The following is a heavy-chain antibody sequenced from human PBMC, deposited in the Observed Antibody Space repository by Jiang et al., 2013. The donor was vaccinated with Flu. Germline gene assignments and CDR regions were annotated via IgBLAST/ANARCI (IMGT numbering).Heavy chain of an antibody. J-gene: IGHJ4*02. CDR1: GGSISSYH. Sequence: GLVKPSETLSLTCTVSGGSISSYHWSWFRQSPGKGLEWIGYIYYSGSTNYNPSLKSRITISVDTSKNQFSLKLSSVTAADTAVYYCARGVVSTMISFDYWGQGTLVTVSS. D-gene: IGHD5/OR15-5a*01. V-gene: IGHV4-59*08. CDR2: IYYSGST. CDR3: ARGVVSTMISFDY.